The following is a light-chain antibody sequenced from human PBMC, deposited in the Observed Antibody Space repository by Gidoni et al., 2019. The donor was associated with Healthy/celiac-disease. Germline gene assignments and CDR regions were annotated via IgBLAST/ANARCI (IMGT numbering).Light chain of an antibody. Sequence: IHITQSTSSLSASVGDRVTITCRASQGIRIDLGWYQQKPGKAPKLLIYAASSLQSGVPSRFSGSGSGTDFTLTISSLQPEDFATYYCLQDYNYPFTFGAGTKVDIK. J-gene: IGKJ3*01. V-gene: IGKV1-6*01. CDR1: QGIRID. CDR2: AAS. CDR3: LQDYNYPFT.